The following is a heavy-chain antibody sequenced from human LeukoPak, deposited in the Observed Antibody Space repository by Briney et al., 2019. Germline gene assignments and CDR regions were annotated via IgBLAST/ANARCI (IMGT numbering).Heavy chain of an antibody. CDR1: GYSFTSYW. D-gene: IGHD3-3*01. Sequence: GESLKISCKGSGYSFTSYWIGWVRQMPGKGLEWMGIIYPVDSDTRYSPSFQGQVTISADKSISTAYLQWSSLKASDTAMYYCARHGRDEWTPPDYWGQGTLVTVSS. V-gene: IGHV5-51*01. CDR2: IYPVDSDT. J-gene: IGHJ4*02. CDR3: ARHGRDEWTPPDY.